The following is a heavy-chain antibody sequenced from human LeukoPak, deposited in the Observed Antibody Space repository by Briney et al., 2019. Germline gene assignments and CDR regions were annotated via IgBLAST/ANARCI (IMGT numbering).Heavy chain of an antibody. CDR1: GGSVSSSY. D-gene: IGHD1-1*01. V-gene: IGHV4-59*02. CDR3: ARKRTGDQGYYFDY. CDR2: FYYSGST. J-gene: IGHJ4*02. Sequence: PSETLSLTCTVSGGSVSSSYWSWIRQPPGKGLEWIGYFYYSGSTNYNPSLKTRVTISVDTSKNQFSLRLSSVTAADTAVYYCARKRTGDQGYYFDYWGRGTLVTVSS.